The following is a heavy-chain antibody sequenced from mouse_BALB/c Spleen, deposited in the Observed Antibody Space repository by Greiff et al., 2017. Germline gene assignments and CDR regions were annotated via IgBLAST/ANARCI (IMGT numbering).Heavy chain of an antibody. CDR2: IDPANGNT. J-gene: IGHJ4*01. CDR1: GFNIKDTY. Sequence: EVQLQQSGAELVKPGASVKLSCTASGFNIKDTYMHWVKQRPEQGLEWIGRIDPANGNTKYDPKFQGKATITADTSSNTAYLQLSSLTSEDTAVYYCARSGFTGTEAMDDWGQGTSVTVSS. V-gene: IGHV14-3*02. CDR3: ARSGFTGTEAMDD. D-gene: IGHD4-1*01.